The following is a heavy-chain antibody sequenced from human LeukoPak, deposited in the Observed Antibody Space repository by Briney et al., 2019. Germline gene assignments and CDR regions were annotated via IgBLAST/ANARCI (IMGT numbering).Heavy chain of an antibody. CDR3: ARGEEEVAGTGDFDY. D-gene: IGHD6-19*01. V-gene: IGHV1-18*04. Sequence: ASVKVSCKASGYTFTSYGISWVRQAPGQGLEGMGWISAYNGNTNYAQKLQGRVTMTTDTSTTTDYMVLRSLRSDDTAVYSCARGEEEVAGTGDFDYWGQGTLVTVSS. J-gene: IGHJ4*02. CDR2: ISAYNGNT. CDR1: GYTFTSYG.